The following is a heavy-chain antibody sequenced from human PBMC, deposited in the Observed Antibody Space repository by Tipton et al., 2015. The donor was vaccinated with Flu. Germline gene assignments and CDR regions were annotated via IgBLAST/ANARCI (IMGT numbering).Heavy chain of an antibody. J-gene: IGHJ4*02. CDR3: AREEGHYYDSSGFFDY. CDR1: GYSISTRYY. Sequence: LSLTCTVSGYSISTRYYWGWIRQAPGKGLEWVANINQDGSEKYYVDSVKGRFTISRDNGKNSLYLQMNSLRAEDTAVYYCAREEGHYYDSSGFFDYWGQGTLVTVSS. D-gene: IGHD3-22*01. CDR2: INQDGSEK. V-gene: IGHV3-7*01.